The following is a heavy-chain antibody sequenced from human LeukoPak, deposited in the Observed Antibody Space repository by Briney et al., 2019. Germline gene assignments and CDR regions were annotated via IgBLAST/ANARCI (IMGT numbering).Heavy chain of an antibody. D-gene: IGHD1-1*01. CDR1: GGSFSGYY. CDR3: ARRSTRTFDY. V-gene: IGHV4-34*01. CDR2: INHSGST. Sequence: KPSETLSLTCAVYGGSFSGYYWSWIRQPPGKGLEWIGEINHSGSTNYNPSLKSRVTISVDTSKNQFSLKLSSVTAADTAVYYCARRSTRTFDYWGQGTLVTVSS. J-gene: IGHJ4*02.